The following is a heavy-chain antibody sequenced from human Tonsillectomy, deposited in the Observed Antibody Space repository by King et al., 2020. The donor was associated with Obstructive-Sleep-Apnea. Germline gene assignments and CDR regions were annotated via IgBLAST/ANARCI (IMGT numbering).Heavy chain of an antibody. V-gene: IGHV3-74*02. CDR3: ARFGSYHNALDI. CDR2: IDSEGSST. J-gene: IGHJ3*02. CDR1: VFTFSSYW. D-gene: IGHD1-26*01. Sequence: VQLVQSGGGLLQPGGSLRLSCAASVFTFSSYWMHWVRQAPGKGLVWVSLIDSEGSSTTYADSVKGRFTISRDNAKNTLFLQMNSLRAEDTAVYYCARFGSYHNALDIWGQGTMVTVSS.